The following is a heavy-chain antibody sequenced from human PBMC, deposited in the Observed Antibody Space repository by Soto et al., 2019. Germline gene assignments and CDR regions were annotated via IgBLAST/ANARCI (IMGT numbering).Heavy chain of an antibody. CDR3: ARGRGSDSSSMDV. D-gene: IGHD2-21*02. CDR2: INYSGST. J-gene: IGHJ6*03. CDR1: GGSFSGYY. Sequence: SETLSLTCAVYGGSFSGYYWSWIRQPPGKGLEWIGEINYSGSTNYNPSLKSRVTISIDTSKKHFSLNLTSVAAADTAMYYCARGRGSDSSSMDVWGKGITVTVSS. V-gene: IGHV4-34*01.